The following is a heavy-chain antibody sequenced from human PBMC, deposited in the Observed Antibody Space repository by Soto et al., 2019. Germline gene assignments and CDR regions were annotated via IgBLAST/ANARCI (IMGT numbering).Heavy chain of an antibody. Sequence: PSETLSLTCTVSVGSISGYYWSWIRLPPGKPMEWIGYVHDSWGAAYNPSLRSRVAISLDTSKSQFSLSLTSVSATDTAMYYCVRQGYGPLHGLVDVWGQGTTVTVSS. D-gene: IGHD5-18*01. CDR1: VGSISGYY. CDR3: VRQGYGPLHGLVDV. J-gene: IGHJ6*02. CDR2: VHDSWGA. V-gene: IGHV4-59*08.